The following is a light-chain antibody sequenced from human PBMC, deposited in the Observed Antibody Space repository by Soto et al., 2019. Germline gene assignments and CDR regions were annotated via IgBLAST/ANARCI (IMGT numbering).Light chain of an antibody. Sequence: DIQMTQSPSSLSASVGDRVTITCQASQDISNYLNWYQQKPGEAPKLLIYDASNLETGVPSRFSGSGSWTDFTFTVTTLQPEDFATYYCQQFANVPYTFGQGTKLDIK. CDR3: QQFANVPYT. J-gene: IGKJ2*01. CDR2: DAS. CDR1: QDISNY. V-gene: IGKV1-33*01.